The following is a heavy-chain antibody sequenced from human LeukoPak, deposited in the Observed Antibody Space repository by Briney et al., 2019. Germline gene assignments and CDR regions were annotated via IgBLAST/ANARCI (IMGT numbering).Heavy chain of an antibody. V-gene: IGHV3-53*01. CDR1: GFTVSSNY. D-gene: IGHD3-3*01. CDR3: ARDNIERGYYMYYYGMDV. J-gene: IGHJ6*02. Sequence: GGSLRLSCAASGFTVSSNYMSWVRQAPGKGLEWVSVNYSGGSTYYADSVKGRFTISRDNSKNTLYLQMNSLRAEDTAVYYCARDNIERGYYMYYYGMDVWGQGTTVTVSS. CDR2: NYSGGST.